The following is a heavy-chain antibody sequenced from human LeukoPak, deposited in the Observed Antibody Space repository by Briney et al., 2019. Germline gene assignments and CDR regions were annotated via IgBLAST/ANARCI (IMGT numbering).Heavy chain of an antibody. CDR3: AKEEVPNDY. Sequence: GGSLRLSCAVSGFSLSINSMCWVRQAPGKGLEWVSGISRDGDKTYYVDSVEGRFTISRDTSKNTLYLQMGTLRVEDTATYYCAKEEVPNDYWGQGTLVTVSS. V-gene: IGHV3-23*01. CDR1: GFSLSINS. J-gene: IGHJ4*02. CDR2: ISRDGDKT. D-gene: IGHD2-2*01.